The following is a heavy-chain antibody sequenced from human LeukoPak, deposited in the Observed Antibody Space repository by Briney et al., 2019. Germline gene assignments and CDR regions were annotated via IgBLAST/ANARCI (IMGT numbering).Heavy chain of an antibody. D-gene: IGHD6-19*01. Sequence: SETLSLTCTVSGGSISSYYWSWIRQPAGKGLEWIGYIHYTGSTNYNPSLKSRVTISVDTSKNQFSLKLSSVTAADTAVYYCARTQEAGYSSGWYDSYYYYMDVWGKGTTVTISS. V-gene: IGHV4-59*01. CDR1: GGSISSYY. CDR3: ARTQEAGYSSGWYDSYYYYMDV. J-gene: IGHJ6*03. CDR2: IHYTGST.